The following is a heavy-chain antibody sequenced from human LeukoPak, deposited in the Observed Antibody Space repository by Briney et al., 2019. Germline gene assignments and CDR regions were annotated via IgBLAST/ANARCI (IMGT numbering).Heavy chain of an antibody. CDR2: ISDSGGRT. CDR3: AKRGVVTRVILVGFHKEAQYFDS. D-gene: IGHD3-22*01. J-gene: IGHJ4*02. CDR1: GITLSNYG. Sequence: PGGSLRLSCAVSGITLSNYGMSWVRQTPGKGLEWVAGISDSGGRTNYADSVKGRFTISRDNPKNTLYLQMNSLRAEDTAVYFCAKRGVVTRVILVGFHKEAQYFDSWGQGALVTVSS. V-gene: IGHV3-23*01.